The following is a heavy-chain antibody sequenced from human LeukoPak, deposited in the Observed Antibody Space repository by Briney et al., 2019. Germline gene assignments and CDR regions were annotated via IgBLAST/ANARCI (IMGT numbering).Heavy chain of an antibody. J-gene: IGHJ4*02. V-gene: IGHV3-33*01. Sequence: GGSLRLSCAASGFTFSSYAMHWVRQAPGKGLEWVAVIWNDGITKYYADSVKGRFTISRDDSKNTLYLQMNSLRAEDTAVYYCARDRGTTVTARGYFDSWGQGTLVTVSS. CDR1: GFTFSSYA. CDR2: IWNDGITK. CDR3: ARDRGTTVTARGYFDS. D-gene: IGHD4-17*01.